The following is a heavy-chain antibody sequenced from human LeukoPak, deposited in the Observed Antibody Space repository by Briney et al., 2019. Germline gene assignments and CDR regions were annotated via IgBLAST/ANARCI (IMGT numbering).Heavy chain of an antibody. CDR1: GFTFSSYE. J-gene: IGHJ6*03. V-gene: IGHV3-48*03. CDR3: ARAVIGSGSYYNVMAAPPTPLYYYNYMDV. CDR2: ISSSGSTI. Sequence: GGSLRLSCAASGFTFSSYEMNWVRQAPGKGLEWVSYISSSGSTIYYADSVKGRFTISRDNAKNSLYLQMNSLRAEDTAVYYCARAVIGSGSYYNVMAAPPTPLYYYNYMDVWGKGTTVTVSS. D-gene: IGHD3-10*01.